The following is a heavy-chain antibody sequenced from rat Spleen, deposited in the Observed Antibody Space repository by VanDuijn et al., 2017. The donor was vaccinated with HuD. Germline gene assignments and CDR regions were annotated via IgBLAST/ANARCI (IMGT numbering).Heavy chain of an antibody. CDR1: GYSITSNY. CDR3: AKSDGTYYWDYFDY. Sequence: EVQLQESGPGLVKPSQSLSLTCSVTGYSITSNYWGWIRKFPGNKMEWMGYISYSGSTRYNPSLKSRISISRDTSKNQFFLQLNSVTTEDTATYYCAKSDGTYYWDYFDYWGQGVMVTVSS. D-gene: IGHD1-12*02. V-gene: IGHV3-1*01. J-gene: IGHJ2*01. CDR2: ISYSGST.